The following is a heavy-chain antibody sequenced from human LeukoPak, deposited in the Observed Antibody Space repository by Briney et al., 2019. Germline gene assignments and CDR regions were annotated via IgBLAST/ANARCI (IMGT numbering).Heavy chain of an antibody. CDR1: GGSISSSNW. V-gene: IGHV4-4*02. CDR2: IYHSGST. D-gene: IGHD2-2*01. J-gene: IGHJ4*02. Sequence: SSETLSLTCAVSGGSISSSNWWSWVRQPPGKGLEWIGEIYHSGSTNYNPSLKSRVTISVDKSKNQFSLKLSSVTAADTAVYYCARDALTYCSSTSCYGFDYWGQGTLVTVSS. CDR3: ARDALTYCSSTSCYGFDY.